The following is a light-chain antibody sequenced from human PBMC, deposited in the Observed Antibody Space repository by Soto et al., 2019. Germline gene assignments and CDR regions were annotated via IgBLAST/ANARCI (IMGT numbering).Light chain of an antibody. CDR2: AAS. J-gene: IGKJ1*01. CDR3: QQYYSYPRT. Sequence: IRMTQSPSSFSASTGDRVTITCRASQGISSYLAWYQQKPGKAPKLLIYAASTLQSGVPSRFSGSGSGTDFTLTISCLQSEDFATYYCQQYYSYPRTFGQGTKWIS. CDR1: QGISSY. V-gene: IGKV1-8*01.